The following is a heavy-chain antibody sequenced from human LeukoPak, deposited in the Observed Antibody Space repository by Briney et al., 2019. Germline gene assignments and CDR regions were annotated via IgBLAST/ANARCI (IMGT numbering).Heavy chain of an antibody. V-gene: IGHV3-23*01. Sequence: HSGGSLRLSCAASGFTFSSYAMSWVRQAPGKGLEWVLAISGSGGSTYYADSVKGRFTISRDNSKNTLYLQMNSLRAEDTAVYYCAKDGSDYGDLYYFDYWGQGTLVTVSS. CDR2: ISGSGGST. D-gene: IGHD4-17*01. J-gene: IGHJ4*02. CDR3: AKDGSDYGDLYYFDY. CDR1: GFTFSSYA.